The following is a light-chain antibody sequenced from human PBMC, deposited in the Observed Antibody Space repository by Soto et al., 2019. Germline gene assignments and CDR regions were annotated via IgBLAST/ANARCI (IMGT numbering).Light chain of an antibody. CDR1: SSDVGGYNY. CDR2: DVS. CDR3: SSYTSSSTPGVV. Sequence: QSALTQPASVSGSPGQSITISCTGTSSDVGGYNYVSWYQQHPGKAPKLMIYDVSNRPSGVSNRFSGSESGNTASLTISGLQAEDEADYYCSSYTSSSTPGVVFGGGTKLTVL. J-gene: IGLJ2*01. V-gene: IGLV2-14*01.